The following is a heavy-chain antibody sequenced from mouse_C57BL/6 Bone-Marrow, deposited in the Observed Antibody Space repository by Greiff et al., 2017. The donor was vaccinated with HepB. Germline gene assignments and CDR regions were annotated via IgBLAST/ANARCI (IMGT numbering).Heavy chain of an antibody. Sequence: QVQLKESGPELVKPGASVKISCKASGYTFTDYYINWVKQRPGQGLEWIGWIFPGSGSTYYNEKFKGKATLTVDKSSSTAYMLLSSLTSEDSAVYFCARSATVVGDYAMDYWGQGTSVTVSS. D-gene: IGHD1-1*01. CDR1: GYTFTDYY. V-gene: IGHV1-75*01. J-gene: IGHJ4*01. CDR2: IFPGSGST. CDR3: ARSATVVGDYAMDY.